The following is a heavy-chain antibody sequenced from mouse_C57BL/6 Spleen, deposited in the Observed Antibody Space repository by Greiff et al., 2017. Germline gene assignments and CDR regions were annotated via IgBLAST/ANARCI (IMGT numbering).Heavy chain of an antibody. CDR2: ISSGSSTI. CDR1: GFTFSDYG. J-gene: IGHJ1*03. D-gene: IGHD1-1*02. V-gene: IGHV5-17*01. Sequence: EVKVVESGGGLVKPGGSLKLSCAASGFTFSDYGMHWVRQAPEQGLEWVAYISSGSSTIYYADTVKGRFTISRDNAKNTLFLQMTSLRSEDTAMYYCAREGSYVWYFDVWGTGTTVTVSS. CDR3: AREGSYVWYFDV.